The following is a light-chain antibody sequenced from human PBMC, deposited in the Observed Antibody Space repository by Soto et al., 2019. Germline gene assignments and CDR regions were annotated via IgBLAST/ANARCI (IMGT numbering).Light chain of an antibody. CDR2: GAS. J-gene: IGKJ2*01. CDR1: QSVSSK. CDR3: QQYHNWPPSAPEHP. V-gene: IGKV3-15*01. Sequence: EIVMTQAPATLSVSPGERATLSCRASQSVSSKLAWYQQNPGQAPRLLIYGASTRATGIPARFSGSGSGTEVTLTISSLQSEDFAVYYCQQYHNWPPSAPEHPFGPGTKLEIK.